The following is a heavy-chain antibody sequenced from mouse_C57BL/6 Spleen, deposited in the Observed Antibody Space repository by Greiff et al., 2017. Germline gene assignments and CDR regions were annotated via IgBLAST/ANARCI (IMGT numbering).Heavy chain of an antibody. V-gene: IGHV1-53*01. D-gene: IGHD1-1*01. Sequence: QVQLQQPGTELVKPGASVKLSCKASGYTFTSYWMHWVKQRPGQGLEWIGNINPSNGGTNYNEKFKSKATLTVDKSSSTAYMQLSSLTSEDSAVYYCARESAITTVVADYYAMDYWGQGTSVTVSS. CDR1: GYTFTSYW. CDR2: INPSNGGT. CDR3: ARESAITTVVADYYAMDY. J-gene: IGHJ4*01.